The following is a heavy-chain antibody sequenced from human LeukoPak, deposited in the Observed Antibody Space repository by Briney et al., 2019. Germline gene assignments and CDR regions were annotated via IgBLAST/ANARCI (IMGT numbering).Heavy chain of an antibody. V-gene: IGHV4-39*06. CDR3: AREAAKYYYDSSGVGGY. CDR2: IYYSGST. Sequence: SETLSLTCTVSGGSISNYYWGWIRQPPGEGLEWIGSIYYSGSTYYNSSLQSRVTISVHMSNNRFALKLSSVTAAHTAVYYCAREAAKYYYDSSGVGGYWGQGTLVTVSS. CDR1: GGSISNYY. D-gene: IGHD3-22*01. J-gene: IGHJ4*02.